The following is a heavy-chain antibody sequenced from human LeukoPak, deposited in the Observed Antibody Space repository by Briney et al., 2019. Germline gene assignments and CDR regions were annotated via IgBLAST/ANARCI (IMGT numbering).Heavy chain of an antibody. CDR1: GGTFSSYA. V-gene: IGHV1-69*04. J-gene: IGHJ4*02. D-gene: IGHD1-26*01. Sequence: SVRVSCKASGGTFSSYAISWVRQAPGQGLEWMGRIIPILGIANYAQKFQGRVTITADKSTSTAYMELSSLRSEDTAVYYCARAGPSGSSNDYWGQGTLVTVSS. CDR2: IIPILGIA. CDR3: ARAGPSGSSNDY.